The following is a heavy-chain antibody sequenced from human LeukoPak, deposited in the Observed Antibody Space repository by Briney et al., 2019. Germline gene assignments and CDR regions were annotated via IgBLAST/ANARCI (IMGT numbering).Heavy chain of an antibody. CDR3: ARASSGGDYVWYFDY. CDR1: GYTFTSYY. CDR2: INPSGGST. D-gene: IGHD4-17*01. J-gene: IGHJ4*02. Sequence: ASVKVSCKASGYTFTSYYMHWVRQAPGQALEWMGIINPSGGSTSYAQKFQGRVTMTRDTSTSTVYMELSSLRSEDTAVYYCARASSGGDYVWYFDYWGQGTLVTVSS. V-gene: IGHV1-46*01.